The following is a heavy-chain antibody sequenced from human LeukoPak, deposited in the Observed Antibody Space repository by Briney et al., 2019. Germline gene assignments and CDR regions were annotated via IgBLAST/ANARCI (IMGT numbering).Heavy chain of an antibody. CDR2: IYYSGST. CDR3: ARNNTSAFDS. Sequence: PSETLSLTCAVSGGSIRSYSDYWGWIRQPPGKGLEWIATIYYSGSTYYNPSLKSRATIFVDTYRNQFSLELTSVTAADTAVYYCARNNTSAFDSWGQGTLVTVSS. D-gene: IGHD1/OR15-1a*01. J-gene: IGHJ4*02. CDR1: GGSIRSYSDY. V-gene: IGHV4-39*01.